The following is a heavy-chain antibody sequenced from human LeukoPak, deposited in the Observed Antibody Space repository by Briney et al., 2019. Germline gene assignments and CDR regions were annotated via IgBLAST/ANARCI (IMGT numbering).Heavy chain of an antibody. J-gene: IGHJ3*02. V-gene: IGHV1-69*13. CDR1: GGTFSSYA. CDR3: ARALIEERAFDI. D-gene: IGHD1-1*01. CDR2: IIPIFGTA. Sequence: ASVKVSCKASGGTFSSYAISWVRQAPGQGLEWMGGIIPIFGTANYAQKFQGRVTITADESTSTAYMELSSLRSEDTAVYYCARALIEERAFDIWGQGTMVTVSS.